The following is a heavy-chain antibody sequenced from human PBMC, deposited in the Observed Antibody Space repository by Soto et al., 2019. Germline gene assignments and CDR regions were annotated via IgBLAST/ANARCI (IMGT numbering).Heavy chain of an antibody. Sequence: SETLSLTCTVSGGSISSSSYYWGWIRQPPGKGLEWIGSIYYSGSTYYNPSLKSRVTISVDTSKNQFSLKLSSVTAADTAVYYCARHVGSGYAAGGIDYWGQGTLVTVAS. J-gene: IGHJ4*02. CDR3: ARHVGSGYAAGGIDY. D-gene: IGHD5-12*01. V-gene: IGHV4-39*01. CDR2: IYYSGST. CDR1: GGSISSSSYY.